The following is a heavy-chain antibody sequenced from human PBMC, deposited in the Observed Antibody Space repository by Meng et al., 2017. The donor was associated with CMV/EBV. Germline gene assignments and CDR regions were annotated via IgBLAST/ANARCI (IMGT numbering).Heavy chain of an antibody. CDR3: ARDGGSRGYYFDY. CDR2: ISSSSSYI. V-gene: IGHV3-21*01. CDR1: GFTFSSYS. J-gene: IGHJ4*02. D-gene: IGHD1-26*01. Sequence: EVQLVESGGGLVKPGGSLRLSCAASGFTFSSYSMNWVRQAPGKGLEWVSSISSSSSYIYYADSVKGRFTISRDNAKNSLYLQMNSLRAEDTAVYYCARDGGSRGYYFDYWGQGTLVTVSS.